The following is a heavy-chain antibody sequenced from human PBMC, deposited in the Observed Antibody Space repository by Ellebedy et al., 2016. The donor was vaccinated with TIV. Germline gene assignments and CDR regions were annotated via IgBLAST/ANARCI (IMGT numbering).Heavy chain of an antibody. Sequence: GESLKISCAASEFTLSSYAMHWVRQAPGKALEWVAVISYDGSNKYYADSVKGRFTISRDNSKNTLYLQMNSLRPEDTAVCYCARAGCSGGSCYYYYGIDVWGQGTTVTVSS. D-gene: IGHD2-15*01. V-gene: IGHV3-30-3*01. J-gene: IGHJ6*02. CDR3: ARAGCSGGSCYYYYGIDV. CDR1: EFTLSSYA. CDR2: ISYDGSNK.